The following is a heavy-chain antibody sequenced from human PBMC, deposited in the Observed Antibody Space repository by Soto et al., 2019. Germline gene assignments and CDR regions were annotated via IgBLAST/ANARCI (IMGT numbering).Heavy chain of an antibody. Sequence: QVRLRESGPQVVKPSATLSLNCNVSGGAFRSYFWSWIRQSPGKGLEWIGNIHSSGRSNYNPSFKSRVSMSIDPSKTQFSVRLTSVTPADTAVYDCARDDPFDPWGQGILVTVSS. CDR2: IHSSGRS. CDR1: GGAFRSYF. J-gene: IGHJ5*02. V-gene: IGHV4-59*01. CDR3: ARDDPFDP.